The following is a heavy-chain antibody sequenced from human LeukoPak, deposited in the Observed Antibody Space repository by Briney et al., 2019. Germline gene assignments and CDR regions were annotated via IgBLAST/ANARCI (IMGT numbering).Heavy chain of an antibody. D-gene: IGHD2-15*01. CDR3: ATSVVVAGTRSFQH. CDR1: GFTLSSYA. Sequence: GGSLRLSCAASGFTLSSYAMSWVRQAPGKGLEWVSAISASGDSTYHADSVKGRFTVSRDNSKNTLYLQMNSLRAEDTAVYYCATSVVVAGTRSFQHWGQGTLVTVSS. V-gene: IGHV3-23*01. CDR2: ISASGDST. J-gene: IGHJ1*01.